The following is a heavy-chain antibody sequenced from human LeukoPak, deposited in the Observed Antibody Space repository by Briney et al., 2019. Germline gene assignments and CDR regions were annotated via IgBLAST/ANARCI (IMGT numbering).Heavy chain of an antibody. Sequence: GGSLRLSCEASQFSFSSYSMNWVRQAPGKGLEWVSYISGSGSTQYYADSVKGRFTISRDNAKNLLYLQMNNLSGDDTAVYYCARVVAGLSSVMDLWGQGSVVIVSS. D-gene: IGHD3-22*01. V-gene: IGHV3-48*01. CDR1: QFSFSSYS. CDR2: ISGSGSTQ. CDR3: ARVVAGLSSVMDL. J-gene: IGHJ5*02.